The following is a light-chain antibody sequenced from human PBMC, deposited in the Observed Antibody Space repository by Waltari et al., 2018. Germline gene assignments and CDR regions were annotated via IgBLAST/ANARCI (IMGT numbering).Light chain of an antibody. J-gene: IGKJ2*01. V-gene: IGKV1-9*01. Sequence: DIQLTQSPSFLSASVGDRVTIACRASQGISRSLAWYQQKPGKAPKRLIYAASTLQSGVPSRFSGDGSGTEFTLTISSLQPEDSATYYCQQLNSYPRTFGQGTKLEIK. CDR3: QQLNSYPRT. CDR2: AAS. CDR1: QGISRS.